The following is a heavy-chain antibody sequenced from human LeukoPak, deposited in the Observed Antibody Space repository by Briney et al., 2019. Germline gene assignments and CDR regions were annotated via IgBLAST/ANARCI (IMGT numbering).Heavy chain of an antibody. J-gene: IGHJ4*02. CDR3: ARVGIAAAGTVFDY. D-gene: IGHD6-13*01. CDR2: IYYSGST. V-gene: IGHV4-39*07. CDR1: GGSIGSSSYY. Sequence: SETLSLTCTVSGGSIGSSSYYWGWIRQPPGKGLEWIGSIYYSGSTYYNPSLKSRVTISVDTSKNQFSLKLSSVTAADTAVYYCARVGIAAAGTVFDYWGQGTLVTVSS.